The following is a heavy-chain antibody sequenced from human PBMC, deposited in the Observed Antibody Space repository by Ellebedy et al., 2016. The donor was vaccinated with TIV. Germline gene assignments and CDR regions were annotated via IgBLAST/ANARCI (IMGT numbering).Heavy chain of an antibody. Sequence: MPSETLSLTFTVSGGSISIYSWSWIRQPAGEGLEWFGRIFTSGSTNFNTSLKSRVTMSVDASKNQFSLKLRSVTAADTTVYYCARDTVTANWGPLFHYWGQGTLVTVSS. D-gene: IGHD7-27*01. CDR1: GGSISIYS. CDR2: IFTSGST. V-gene: IGHV4-4*07. CDR3: ARDTVTANWGPLFHY. J-gene: IGHJ4*02.